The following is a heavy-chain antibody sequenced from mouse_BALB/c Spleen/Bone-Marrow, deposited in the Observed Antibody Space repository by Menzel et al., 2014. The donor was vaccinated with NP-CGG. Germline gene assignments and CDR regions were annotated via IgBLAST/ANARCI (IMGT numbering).Heavy chain of an antibody. CDR2: IRNKANGYAT. CDR3: ARDIGRLLFDY. Sequence: EVQGVESGGGLVQPGGSLRLSCETSGFTFTDYYMNWVRQPPGKAPEWLVFIRNKANGYATEYSASVKGRFTISRDNSQSILYLQMNTLRAEDSATYYCARDIGRLLFDYWGQGTTLTVSS. V-gene: IGHV7-3*02. CDR1: GFTFTDYY. J-gene: IGHJ2*01. D-gene: IGHD1-2*01.